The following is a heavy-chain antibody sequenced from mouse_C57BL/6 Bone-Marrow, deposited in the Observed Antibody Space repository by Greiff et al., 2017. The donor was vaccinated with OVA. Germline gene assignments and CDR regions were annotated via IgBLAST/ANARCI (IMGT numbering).Heavy chain of an antibody. D-gene: IGHD2-1*01. CDR3: TSIYYGNYEGFAY. J-gene: IGHJ3*01. CDR2: IRNKANNHAT. Sequence: EVMLVESGGGLVQPGGSMKLSCAASGFTFSDAWMDWVRQSPEKGLEWVAEIRNKANNHATYYAESVKGRFTISRDDSKSSVYLQMNSLRAEDTGSYYCTSIYYGNYEGFAYWGQGTLVTVSA. V-gene: IGHV6-6*01. CDR1: GFTFSDAW.